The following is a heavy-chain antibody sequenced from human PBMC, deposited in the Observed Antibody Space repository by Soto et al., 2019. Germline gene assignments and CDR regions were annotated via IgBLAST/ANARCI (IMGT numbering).Heavy chain of an antibody. D-gene: IGHD3-9*01. CDR1: GCSVSSSSYY. V-gene: IGHV4-39*01. CDR3: GRLEGLATISYYFDY. Sequence: QLQLQESGPGLVKPSETLSLTCTVSGCSVSSSSYYWGWVRQPPGKGLEWIGSVYYSGSTYYNPSLESRVTISVDKSKNQFSLTLMSLSAADTAVYYCGRLEGLATISYYFDYWGQGALVTVSS. J-gene: IGHJ4*02. CDR2: VYYSGST.